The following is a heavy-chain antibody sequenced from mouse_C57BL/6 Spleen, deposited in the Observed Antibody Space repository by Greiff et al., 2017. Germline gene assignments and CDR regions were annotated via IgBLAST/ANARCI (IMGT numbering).Heavy chain of an antibody. Sequence: QVQLQQPGAELVMPGASVKLSCKASGYTFTSYWMHWVKQRPGQGLEWIGEIDPSDSYTNYNQKFKGKSTLTVDKSSSTAYMQLSSLTSEDSAVYYCTVWDYYGSREWGQGTTLTVSS. V-gene: IGHV1-69*01. CDR3: TVWDYYGSRE. CDR2: IDPSDSYT. CDR1: GYTFTSYW. J-gene: IGHJ2*01. D-gene: IGHD1-1*01.